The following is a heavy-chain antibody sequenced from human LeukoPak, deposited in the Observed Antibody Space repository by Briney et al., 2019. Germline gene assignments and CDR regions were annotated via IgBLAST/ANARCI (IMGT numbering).Heavy chain of an antibody. V-gene: IGHV4-61*05. CDR2: IYYSGST. J-gene: IGHJ3*02. CDR3: ARVKGLGAFDI. CDR1: GGSISSSLYH. Sequence: SETLSLTCTVSGGSISSSLYHWGWLLQSPGTHLEWIGYIYYSGSTNYNPSLKSRVTISVDTSKNQFSLKLSSVTAADTAVYYCARVKGLGAFDIWGQGTMVTVSS.